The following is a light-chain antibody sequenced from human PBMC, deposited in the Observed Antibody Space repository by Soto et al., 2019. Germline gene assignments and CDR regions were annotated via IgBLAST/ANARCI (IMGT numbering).Light chain of an antibody. Sequence: DIQMTQSPSTLSASVGDRVTITCRASQSNSSWLAWYQQKPGKAPELLIYKASNLESGVPSRFSGSGSGTEFTLTISSLQPDDFATYYCQQYTSYPLTFGGGTKVEIK. CDR2: KAS. CDR3: QQYTSYPLT. V-gene: IGKV1-5*03. CDR1: QSNSSW. J-gene: IGKJ4*01.